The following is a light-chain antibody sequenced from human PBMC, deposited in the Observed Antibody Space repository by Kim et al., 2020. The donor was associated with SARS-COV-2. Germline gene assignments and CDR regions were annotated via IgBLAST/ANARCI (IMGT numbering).Light chain of an antibody. V-gene: IGLV3-21*04. J-gene: IGLJ3*02. CDR2: YDS. Sequence: PGKPARITCGGNNIGSKSVHWYQQKPGQAPVLVIYYDSDRPSGIPERFSGSNSGNTATLTISRVEAGDEADYYCQVWDSSSDHRVFGGGTQLTVL. CDR1: NIGSKS. CDR3: QVWDSSSDHRV.